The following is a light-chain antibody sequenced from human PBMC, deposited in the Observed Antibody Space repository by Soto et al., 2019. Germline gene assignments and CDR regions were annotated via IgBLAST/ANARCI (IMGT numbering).Light chain of an antibody. V-gene: IGKV3-15*01. J-gene: IGKJ1*01. CDR2: DTS. CDR1: QFVSSR. CDR3: EDDIQWPPGM. Sequence: DIVVTQSPATLSASPGERVTLSCRASQFVSSRLAWYQQRPGQVPRLLIYDTSTRAPGISARFSVSGSGSEFTFTISSLQPEDGEGYDCEDDIQWPPGMFGPGSTVDIK.